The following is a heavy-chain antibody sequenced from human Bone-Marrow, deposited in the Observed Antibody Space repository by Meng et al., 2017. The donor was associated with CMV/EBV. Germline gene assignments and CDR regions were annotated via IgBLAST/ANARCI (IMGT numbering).Heavy chain of an antibody. CDR2: ISYDGSNK. D-gene: IGHD6-6*01. CDR1: GFTFSSYA. V-gene: IGHV3-30-3*01. Sequence: GESLKISCAASGFTFSSYAMHWVRQAPGKGLEWVAVISYDGSNKYYADPVKGRFTISRDNSKNTLYLQMNSLRAEDTAVYYCAREEYSSSTLDYWGQGTLVTVSS. J-gene: IGHJ4*02. CDR3: AREEYSSSTLDY.